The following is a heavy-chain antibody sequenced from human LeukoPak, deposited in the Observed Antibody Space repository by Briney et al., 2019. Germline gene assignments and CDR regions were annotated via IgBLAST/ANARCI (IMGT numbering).Heavy chain of an antibody. D-gene: IGHD3-3*01. CDR3: ARLRFLVWYKEYYFDY. Sequence: PSETLSLTCTVSGVSMFSYYWSWIRQPPGKGLEWIGYIYYSGSTTYNPSLKSRVTISVDTSKNQFSLKLSSVTAADTAVYYCARLRFLVWYKEYYFDYWGQGTLVTVSS. J-gene: IGHJ4*02. CDR1: GVSMFSYY. CDR2: IYYSGST. V-gene: IGHV4-59*01.